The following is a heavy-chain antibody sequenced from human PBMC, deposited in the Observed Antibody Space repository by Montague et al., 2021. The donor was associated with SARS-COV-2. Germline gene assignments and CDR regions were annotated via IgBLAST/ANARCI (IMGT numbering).Heavy chain of an antibody. CDR3: AKNRAISWFGEGRESMDA. CDR2: ISYDGSVK. Sequence: SLRLSCAASGFSFNNFGMHWVRQAPGKGLERVAVISYDGSVKYYADFLRGRFSISKDNSKNTVYLQMNSLRPDDTAVYYCAKNRAISWFGEGRESMDAWGQGTTVTVS. CDR1: GFSFNNFG. D-gene: IGHD3-10*01. J-gene: IGHJ6*02. V-gene: IGHV3-30*18.